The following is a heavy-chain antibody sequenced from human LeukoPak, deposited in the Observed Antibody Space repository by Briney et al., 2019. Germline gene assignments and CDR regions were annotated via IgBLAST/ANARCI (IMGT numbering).Heavy chain of an antibody. CDR1: RFTFSSYT. CDR3: AKAPVTTCSGAYCYPFDY. J-gene: IGHJ4*02. CDR2: ISVSGNT. D-gene: IGHD2-15*01. V-gene: IGHV3-23*01. Sequence: GGSLRLSCAASRFTFSSYTMNWVRQAPGKGLEWVSAISVSGNTYHADSVKGRFTISRDSSKNTLYLQMNSLRAEDAAVYYCAKAPVTTCSGAYCYPFDYWGQGTLVTVSS.